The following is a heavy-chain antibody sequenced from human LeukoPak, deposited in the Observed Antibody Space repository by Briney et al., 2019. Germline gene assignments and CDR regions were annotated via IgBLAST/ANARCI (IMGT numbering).Heavy chain of an antibody. D-gene: IGHD3-9*01. J-gene: IGHJ4*02. V-gene: IGHV1-2*02. CDR3: ARDLEFYHVLSGYYVPSFDS. CDR2: INPNIGVT. CDR1: GYTFTEHY. Sequence: ASVKVSCKASGYTFTEHYIHWVRQAPGQGPEWMGWINPNIGVTKYAQKFVGRVTMTRDTSITTAYMELSSLTSDDTAMYYCARDLEFYHVLSGYYVPSFDSWGQGALVTVS.